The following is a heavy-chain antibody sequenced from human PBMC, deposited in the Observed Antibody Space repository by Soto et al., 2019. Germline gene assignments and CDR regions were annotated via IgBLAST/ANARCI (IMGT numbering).Heavy chain of an antibody. CDR1: GGSFSGYY. J-gene: IGHJ6*03. V-gene: IGHV4-34*01. CDR3: ARDSVSYYYMDV. Sequence: SETLSLTCAVYGGSFSGYYWSWIRQPPGKGLEWIGEINHSGSTNYNPSLKSRVTISVDTSKNQFSLKLSSVTAADTAVYYCARDSVSYYYMDVWGKGTTVTVSS. D-gene: IGHD4-4*01. CDR2: INHSGST.